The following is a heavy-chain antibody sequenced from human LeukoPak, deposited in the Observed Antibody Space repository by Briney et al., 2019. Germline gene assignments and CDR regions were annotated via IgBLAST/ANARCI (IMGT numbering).Heavy chain of an antibody. D-gene: IGHD1-26*01. CDR2: FSGSGGNT. V-gene: IGHV3-23*01. Sequence: GGSLRLSCAASGFTFSSYAMSWVRQAPGKGLEWVSAFSGSGGNTYYADSVKGRFTISRDNSENTLYLQMNTLRAEDTAVYYCAKTGSSRFDYWGQGTLVTVSS. CDR1: GFTFSSYA. J-gene: IGHJ4*02. CDR3: AKTGSSRFDY.